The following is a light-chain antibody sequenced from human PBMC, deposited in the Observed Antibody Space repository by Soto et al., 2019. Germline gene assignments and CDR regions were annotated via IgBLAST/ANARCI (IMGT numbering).Light chain of an antibody. CDR3: QQYNTRPLS. J-gene: IGKJ3*01. Sequence: EIVMTQSPATLSVSTGERATLSCRASQNVGTNLAWYQQKPGQAPRLVIYAASTGATGFPARFSGSGSGTEFTLTISSLESEDSAAYYCQQYNTRPLSFGPGTKVEIK. V-gene: IGKV3-15*01. CDR2: AAS. CDR1: QNVGTN.